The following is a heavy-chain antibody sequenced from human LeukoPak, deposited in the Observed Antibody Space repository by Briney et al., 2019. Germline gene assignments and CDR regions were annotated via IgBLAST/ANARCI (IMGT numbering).Heavy chain of an antibody. Sequence: SETLSLTCTVSGGSLSSYYWSWIRQPPGKGLEWIGYIYYSGSTNYNPSLKSRVTISVDTSKNQFSLKLSSVTAADTAVYYCARGGVVVVAATPTRDNWFDPWGQGTLVTVSS. V-gene: IGHV4-59*12. D-gene: IGHD2-15*01. CDR3: ARGGVVVVAATPTRDNWFDP. J-gene: IGHJ5*02. CDR2: IYYSGST. CDR1: GGSLSSYY.